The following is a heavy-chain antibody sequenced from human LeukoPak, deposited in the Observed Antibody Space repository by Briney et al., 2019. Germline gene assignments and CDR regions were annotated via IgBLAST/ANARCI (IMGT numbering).Heavy chain of an antibody. CDR2: IKKDGSEK. J-gene: IGHJ4*02. V-gene: IGHV3-7*03. CDR3: AKGSCSSTTCLKTD. D-gene: IGHD2-2*01. Sequence: PGGSLRLSCAASGFTFSSYWMSWVRQAPGKGLEWVANIKKDGSEKYYADSVKGRFTISRDNSKNTLYLQMNSLKSEDTAVYYCAKGSCSSTTCLKTDWGQGAPVTVSS. CDR1: GFTFSSYW.